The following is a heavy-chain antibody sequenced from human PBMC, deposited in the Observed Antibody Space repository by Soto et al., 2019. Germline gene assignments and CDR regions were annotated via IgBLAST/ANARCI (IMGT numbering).Heavy chain of an antibody. D-gene: IGHD2-21*02. V-gene: IGHV3-23*01. CDR1: GFSFSKYV. CDR3: AKDAVYGDGLWLVAD. J-gene: IGHJ4*02. Sequence: DVQLLESGGGLVQPGGSLRLSCAASGFSFSKYVMIWVRQAPGKGQEWVSGITGSGGTIEYAASVKGRFTISRDNSKNTVYLQMNSLRAEDTAMYYCAKDAVYGDGLWLVADWGQGTLVTVS. CDR2: ITGSGGTI.